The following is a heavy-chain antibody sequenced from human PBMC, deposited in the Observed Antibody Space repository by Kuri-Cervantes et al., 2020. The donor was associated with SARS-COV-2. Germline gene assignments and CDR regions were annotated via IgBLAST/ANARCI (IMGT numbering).Heavy chain of an antibody. CDR3: SLSSGSVYYYYMDV. D-gene: IGHD6-25*01. Sequence: LTCAASGFTFSSYAMSWVRQAPGKGLEWVSAISGSGGSTYYADSVKGRFTISRDNSKNTLYLQMNSLRAEDTAVYYCSLSSGSVYYYYMDVWGKGTTVTVSS. J-gene: IGHJ6*03. CDR1: GFTFSSYA. CDR2: ISGSGGST. V-gene: IGHV3-23*01.